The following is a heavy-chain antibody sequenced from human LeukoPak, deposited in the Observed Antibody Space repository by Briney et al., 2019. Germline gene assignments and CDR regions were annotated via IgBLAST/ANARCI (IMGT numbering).Heavy chain of an antibody. Sequence: SVKVSCKASGGTFSSYAISWVRQAPGQGLEWMGRIIPTLGIANYAQKFQGRVTITADKSTSTAYMELSSLRSEDTAVYYCARGVIRAVAGQFDPWGQGTLVTVSS. J-gene: IGHJ5*02. CDR1: GGTFSSYA. CDR2: IIPTLGIA. V-gene: IGHV1-69*04. CDR3: ARGVIRAVAGQFDP. D-gene: IGHD6-19*01.